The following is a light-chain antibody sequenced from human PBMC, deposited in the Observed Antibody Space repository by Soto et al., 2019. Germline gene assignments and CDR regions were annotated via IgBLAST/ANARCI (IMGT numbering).Light chain of an antibody. CDR2: AAA. CDR3: QQSYSTPGT. Sequence: DVQMTQSPSSLSASVGDRITITCRASQSITGYLYWYQRKPGKAPELLIYAAAKLETGVPSRFSGSESGTDFTLTISSLQPEDVATYYCQQSYSTPGTFGQGTRVEIK. J-gene: IGKJ1*01. CDR1: QSITGY. V-gene: IGKV1-39*01.